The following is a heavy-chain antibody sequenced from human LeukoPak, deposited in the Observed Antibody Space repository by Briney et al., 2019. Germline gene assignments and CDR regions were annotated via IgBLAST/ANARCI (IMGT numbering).Heavy chain of an antibody. CDR2: ISGSGGST. V-gene: IGHV3-23*01. CDR3: ATPMFREVIRNYFDS. D-gene: IGHD3-10*01. J-gene: IGHJ4*02. Sequence: GGSLRVSCAASGFTFSSYAMSWVRQAPGKGLEWVSAISGSGGSTYYADSVKGRFTISRDNSKNTLFLQMNSLRAEDTAVYYCATPMFREVIRNYFDSWGQGTLVTVSS. CDR1: GFTFSSYA.